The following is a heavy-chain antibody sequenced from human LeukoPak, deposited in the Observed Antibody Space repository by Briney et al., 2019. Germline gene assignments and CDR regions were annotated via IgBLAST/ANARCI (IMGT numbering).Heavy chain of an antibody. D-gene: IGHD5-12*01. CDR1: GGSISSYY. J-gene: IGHJ4*02. Sequence: SETLSLTCTVSGGSISSYYWSWIRQPPGKGLEWIGYIYYSGSTNYNPSLKSRVTISVDTSKNQFSLKLSSVTAADTAVYYCARSIQWLGCYFDYWGQGTLVTVSS. CDR2: IYYSGST. V-gene: IGHV4-59*01. CDR3: ARSIQWLGCYFDY.